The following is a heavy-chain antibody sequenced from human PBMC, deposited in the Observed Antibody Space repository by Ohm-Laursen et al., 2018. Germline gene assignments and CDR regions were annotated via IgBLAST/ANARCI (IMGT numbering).Heavy chain of an antibody. D-gene: IGHD6-19*01. V-gene: IGHV4-34*01. Sequence: SDTLSLTCAVYGGSFSGYYWSWIRQPPGKGLEWIGEINHSGSTNYNPSLMSRVTISVDTSKNQFSLKLSSVTAADTAVYYCARVKQWLIYAFDIWGQGTMVTVSS. CDR1: GGSFSGYY. J-gene: IGHJ3*02. CDR2: INHSGST. CDR3: ARVKQWLIYAFDI.